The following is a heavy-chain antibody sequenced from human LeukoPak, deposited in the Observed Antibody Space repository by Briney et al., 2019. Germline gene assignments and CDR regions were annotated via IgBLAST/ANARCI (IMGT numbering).Heavy chain of an antibody. CDR2: ISSSSSYI. J-gene: IGHJ4*02. CDR3: ARCTTGKTFGSLREIKKSREIDF. V-gene: IGHV3-21*01. D-gene: IGHD1-1*01. CDR1: GFTFSSYS. Sequence: GGSLRLSCAASGFTFSSYSMNWVPQAPGQGLKWVSSISSSSSYINYADSVRDRFTISRDDAKNSLFLQMDSLRGEDTAVYYCARCTTGKTFGSLREIKKSREIDFWGQGTLVTVSS.